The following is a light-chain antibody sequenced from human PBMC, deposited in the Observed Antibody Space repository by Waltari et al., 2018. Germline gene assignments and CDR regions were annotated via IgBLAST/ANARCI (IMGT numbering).Light chain of an antibody. J-gene: IGKJ4*01. Sequence: EIVLTQSPATLSLSPGESATLSCRTSQSVGTYLVWYQQKPGQAPRLLIYDASNRATGIPARFSGSGSGTDFTLTISYLEPEDFAVYYCHQRSDWPLTFGGGTKVEIK. CDR3: HQRSDWPLT. CDR1: QSVGTY. CDR2: DAS. V-gene: IGKV3-11*01.